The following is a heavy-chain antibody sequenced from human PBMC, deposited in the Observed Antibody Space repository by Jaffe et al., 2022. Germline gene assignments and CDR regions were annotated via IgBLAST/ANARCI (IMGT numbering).Heavy chain of an antibody. V-gene: IGHV3-21*01. CDR3: ARDPSTLYSSGPPDY. CDR2: ISSSSSYI. CDR1: GFTFSSYS. J-gene: IGHJ4*02. D-gene: IGHD6-19*01. Sequence: EVQLVESGGGLVKPGGSLRLSCAASGFTFSSYSMNWVRQAPGKGLEWVSSISSSSSYIYYADSVKGRFTISRDNAKNSLYLQMNSLRAEDTAVYYCARDPSTLYSSGPPDYWGQGTLVTVSS.